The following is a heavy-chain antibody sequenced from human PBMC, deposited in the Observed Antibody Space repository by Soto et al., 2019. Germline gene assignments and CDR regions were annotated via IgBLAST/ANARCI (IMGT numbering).Heavy chain of an antibody. CDR3: TRGQGNH. CDR1: GYTFTSFD. CDR2: MNPYSGNT. Sequence: QVQLVQSGAEVREPGASVKVSCKASGYTFTSFDIYWVRQASGQGLEWMGWMNPYSGNTGFVEKFQDRVAMTRDISINTAYLELSSLRSEDTAVYYCTRGQGNHWGQGSLVTVSS. J-gene: IGHJ4*02. V-gene: IGHV1-8*01.